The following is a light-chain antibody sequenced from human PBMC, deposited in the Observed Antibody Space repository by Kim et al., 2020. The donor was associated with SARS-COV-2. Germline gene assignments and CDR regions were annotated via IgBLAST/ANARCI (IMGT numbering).Light chain of an antibody. CDR1: QNDDGRL. Sequence: SPGERATLSCRASQNDDGRLLAWYQQKPSQAPRRLIFGGTTRATGIPDKFNGSGSGTDFTLTISRLEPEDFAMYYCQQYDSSVWTFGQGTKVDIK. V-gene: IGKV3-20*01. CDR2: GGT. CDR3: QQYDSSVWT. J-gene: IGKJ1*01.